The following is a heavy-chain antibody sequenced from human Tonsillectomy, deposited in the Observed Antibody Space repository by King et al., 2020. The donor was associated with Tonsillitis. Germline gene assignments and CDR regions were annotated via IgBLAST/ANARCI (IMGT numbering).Heavy chain of an antibody. Sequence: VQLVESGGGLVQPGGSLRLSCAASGFTFSSYAMSWVRQAPGKGLEWVSAISGGGGSTYYADSVKVRFTISRDNSKNTLYLQMNSLRAEDTAVYYCAKDLYGDYASFIYWGQGTLVTVSS. CDR3: AKDLYGDYASFIY. D-gene: IGHD4-17*01. V-gene: IGHV3-23*04. CDR1: GFTFSSYA. J-gene: IGHJ4*02. CDR2: ISGGGGST.